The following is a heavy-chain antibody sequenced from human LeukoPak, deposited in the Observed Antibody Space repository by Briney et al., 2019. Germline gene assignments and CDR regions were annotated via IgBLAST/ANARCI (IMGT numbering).Heavy chain of an antibody. CDR1: GYTFTGYY. J-gene: IGHJ6*02. CDR2: INPNSGGT. D-gene: IGHD1-26*01. CDR3: AREELQYYYYGMDV. Sequence: ASGTVSCKASGYTFTGYYMHWVRQAPAQGLEWMGWINPNSGGTNYAQKFQGRVTMTRDTSISTAYMELSRLRSDDTAVYYCAREELQYYYYGMDVWGQGTTVTVS. V-gene: IGHV1-2*02.